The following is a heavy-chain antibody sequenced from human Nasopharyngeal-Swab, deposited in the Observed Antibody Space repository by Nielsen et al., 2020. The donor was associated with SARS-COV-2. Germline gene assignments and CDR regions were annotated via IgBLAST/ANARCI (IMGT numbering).Heavy chain of an antibody. CDR3: ATDPAIFGVVRLFY. CDR2: FDPEDGET. D-gene: IGHD3-3*01. J-gene: IGHJ4*02. CDR1: GYTLTELS. V-gene: IGHV1-24*01. Sequence: ASVKVSCKVSGYTLTELSMHCVRQAPGKGLEWMGGFDPEDGETIYAQKFQGRVTMTEDTSTDTAYMELSSLRSEDTAVYYCATDPAIFGVVRLFYWGQGTLVTVSS.